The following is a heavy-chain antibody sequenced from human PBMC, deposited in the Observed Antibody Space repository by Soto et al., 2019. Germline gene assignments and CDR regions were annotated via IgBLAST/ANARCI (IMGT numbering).Heavy chain of an antibody. CDR2: INHSGST. J-gene: IGHJ3*02. CDR3: ARASTYSNYRRNRTFAFDI. V-gene: IGHV4-34*01. Sequence: SETLSLTCAVYGGSFSRYYCSWIRQPPGKWLECIGEINHSGSTNYNPSLKSRVTISVDTSKNQFSLKLSSVTAAHTAVYYIARASTYSNYRRNRTFAFDIWGQGTMLTVSS. D-gene: IGHD4-4*01. CDR1: GGSFSRYY.